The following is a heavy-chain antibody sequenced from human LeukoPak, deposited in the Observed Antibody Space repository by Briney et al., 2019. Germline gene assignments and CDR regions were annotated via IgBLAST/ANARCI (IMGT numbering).Heavy chain of an antibody. J-gene: IGHJ6*02. V-gene: IGHV4-34*01. CDR2: INHSGST. D-gene: IGHD3-10*01. CDR1: GGSFSGYY. Sequence: SATLSLPCALYGGSFSGYYWSWMREPPGEGLECIGEINHSGSTNYNPSLKGRVTISVDTSKKQSSLKLSSKTAADTAVYCCAGRTGAAYGSGVYGMDVWGQGTTVTVSS. CDR3: AGRTGAAYGSGVYGMDV.